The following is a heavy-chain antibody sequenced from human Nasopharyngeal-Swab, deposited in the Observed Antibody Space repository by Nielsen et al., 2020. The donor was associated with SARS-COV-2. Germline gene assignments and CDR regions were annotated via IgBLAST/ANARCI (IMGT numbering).Heavy chain of an antibody. Sequence: LSLTCAASGFTFTIYGMHWVRQAPGKGLEWVAGLWFDGSNKNYADSVKGRFTISRDNSKNTVSLQMNSLRAEDTAVYYCARDGPSGTAFHGAFDIWGQGTRVIVSS. J-gene: IGHJ3*02. CDR1: GFTFTIYG. V-gene: IGHV3-33*01. CDR2: LWFDGSNK. D-gene: IGHD1-1*01. CDR3: ARDGPSGTAFHGAFDI.